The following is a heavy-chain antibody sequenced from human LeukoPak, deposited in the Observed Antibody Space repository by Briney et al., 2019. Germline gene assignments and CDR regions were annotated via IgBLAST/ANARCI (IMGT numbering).Heavy chain of an antibody. CDR1: GGSISSGGYY. Sequence: SETLSLTCTVSGGSISSGGYYWSWIRQHPGKGLEWIGYIYYSGGTHYNPSLKSRVTISVDTSKNQFSLKLSSVTAADTAVYYCARAPPMWELPLTFDLGGQGTMVTVSS. CDR3: ARAPPMWELPLTFDL. J-gene: IGHJ3*01. V-gene: IGHV4-31*03. CDR2: IYYSGGT. D-gene: IGHD1-26*01.